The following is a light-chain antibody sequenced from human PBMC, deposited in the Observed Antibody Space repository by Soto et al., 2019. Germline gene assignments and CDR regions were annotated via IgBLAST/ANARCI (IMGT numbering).Light chain of an antibody. CDR2: DVS. CDR3: CSYAGSSSYV. J-gene: IGLJ1*01. V-gene: IGLV2-11*01. Sequence: QSVLTQRLSVSGSPGQSVTISCTGASSDVGGYNYVSWYQQHPGKAPKLMIYDVSKRPSGVPDRFSGSKSGNTASLTISGLQAEDEADYYCCSYAGSSSYVFGNGTKVTVL. CDR1: SSDVGGYNY.